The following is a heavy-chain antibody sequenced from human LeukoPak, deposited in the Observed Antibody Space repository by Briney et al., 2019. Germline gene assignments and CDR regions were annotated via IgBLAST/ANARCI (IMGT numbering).Heavy chain of an antibody. CDR1: GGSINTFY. V-gene: IGHV4-4*07. Sequence: MSSETLSLTCTVSGGSINTFYWSWIRQPAGKGLEWIGRIYTSGSTNYNPSLKSRVTMSVDTSKNQFSLKLSSVTAADTAVYYCARDHPGYYDSSGYFGGYYMDVWGKGTTVTISS. J-gene: IGHJ6*03. CDR3: ARDHPGYYDSSGYFGGYYMDV. CDR2: IYTSGST. D-gene: IGHD3-22*01.